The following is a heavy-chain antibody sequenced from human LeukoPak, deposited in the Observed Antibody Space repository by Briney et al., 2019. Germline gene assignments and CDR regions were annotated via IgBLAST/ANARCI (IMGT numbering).Heavy chain of an antibody. Sequence: RGSSKVLRAASGFTFSSYIVNWVGQAPGKGLEWVSSISSSSSYIYYADSVKGRFTISSDNAKNSMYLQMNSLRAEDTAVYYCARDQFSEFHSAAFDIWGQGAMVTVSS. CDR1: GFTFSSYI. V-gene: IGHV3-21*01. CDR2: ISSSSSYI. D-gene: IGHD3-10*01. CDR3: ARDQFSEFHSAAFDI. J-gene: IGHJ3*02.